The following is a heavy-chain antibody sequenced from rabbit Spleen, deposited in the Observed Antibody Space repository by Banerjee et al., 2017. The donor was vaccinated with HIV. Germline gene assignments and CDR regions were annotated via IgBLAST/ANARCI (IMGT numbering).Heavy chain of an antibody. CDR3: ARRGYGSSSAYYNL. CDR1: GFSFSSSYW. CDR2: IYGGSSGDT. D-gene: IGHD1-1*01. V-gene: IGHV1S45*01. Sequence: EESGGDLVKPEGSLTLTCTASGFSFSSSYWICWVSQAPGKGLEWIACIYGGSSGDTYYASWAKGRFTISKTSSTTVTLQMTSLTAADTATYFCARRGYGSSSAYYNLWGPGTLVTVS. J-gene: IGHJ4*01.